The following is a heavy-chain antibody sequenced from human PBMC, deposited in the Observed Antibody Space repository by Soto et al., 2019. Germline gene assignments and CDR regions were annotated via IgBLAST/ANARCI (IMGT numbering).Heavy chain of an antibody. V-gene: IGHV4-30-4*01. CDR3: ARGPNGDKVDY. D-gene: IGHD7-27*01. J-gene: IGHJ4*02. Sequence: QVQLQEPGPRLVEPSQTLSLTCTVSGGSISSNYYYWSWIRQSPGTGLEWIGHIYDSGNTYNNPSLKSRVTISIDMSRNQFSLKLSSVTAADTAVYYCARGPNGDKVDYWGQGTLVTFSS. CDR2: IYDSGNT. CDR1: GGSISSNYYY.